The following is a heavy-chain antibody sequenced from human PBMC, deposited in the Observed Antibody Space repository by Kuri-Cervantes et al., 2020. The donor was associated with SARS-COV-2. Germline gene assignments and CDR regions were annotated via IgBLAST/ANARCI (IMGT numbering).Heavy chain of an antibody. D-gene: IGHD1-26*01. J-gene: IGHJ6*04. CDR2: IYHSGST. Sequence: SETLSLTCAVSGYSISSGYYWGWIRQPPGKGLEWIGSIYHSGSTYYNPSLKSRVTISVDTSKNQFSLKLSSVAAADTAVYYCARVVGATAKMDVWGKGTTVTVSS. CDR1: GYSISSGYY. V-gene: IGHV4-38-2*01. CDR3: ARVVGATAKMDV.